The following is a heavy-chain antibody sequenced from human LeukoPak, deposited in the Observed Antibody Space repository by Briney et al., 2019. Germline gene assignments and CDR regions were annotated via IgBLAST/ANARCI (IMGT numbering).Heavy chain of an antibody. CDR3: AKGLLRGFDP. V-gene: IGHV3-23*01. Sequence: QPGGSLRLSCAASRFTFTSYAMSWVRQAPGKGLEWVSAISGSGSSTYYADSVKGRFTISRDNSKNTLYLQMNSLRVEDTAVYYCAKGLLRGFDPWGQGALVTVSS. CDR1: RFTFTSYA. CDR2: ISGSGSST. J-gene: IGHJ5*02.